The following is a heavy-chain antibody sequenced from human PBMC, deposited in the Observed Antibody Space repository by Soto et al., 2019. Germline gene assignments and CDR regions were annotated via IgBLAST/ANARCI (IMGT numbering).Heavy chain of an antibody. Sequence: SETLSLTCTVSGGSISSGGYSWSWIRQPPGKGLEWIGYIYHSGSTYYNPSLKSRVTMSLDRSKNQVSLKLSSLTAADTAVYYCASGRDWFDPWGQGTLVTVSS. V-gene: IGHV4-30-2*01. J-gene: IGHJ5*02. CDR1: GGSISSGGYS. CDR3: ASGRDWFDP. CDR2: IYHSGST.